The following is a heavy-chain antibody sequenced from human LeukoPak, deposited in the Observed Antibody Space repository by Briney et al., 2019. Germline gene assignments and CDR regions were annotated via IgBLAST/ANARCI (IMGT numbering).Heavy chain of an antibody. D-gene: IGHD3-10*01. J-gene: IGHJ6*03. V-gene: IGHV3-74*01. CDR2: ISSDGSNT. Sequence: PGGSLRLSCAASGFTFSSYWMHWVRQAPGKGLVWVSFISSDGSNTNYADSVKGRFTTSRDNAKNTLYLQMNSLRAEDTAVYYCTYGSAREGYMDVWGKGTTVTVSS. CDR3: TYGSAREGYMDV. CDR1: GFTFSSYW.